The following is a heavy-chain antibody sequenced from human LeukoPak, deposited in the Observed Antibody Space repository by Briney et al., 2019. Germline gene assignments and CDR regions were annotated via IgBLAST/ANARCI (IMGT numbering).Heavy chain of an antibody. J-gene: IGHJ5*02. CDR2: ISGSGGST. V-gene: IGHV3-23*01. CDR3: AKSPRRIAVAGTPNWFDP. Sequence: GGSLRLPCAASGFTFSSYAMSWVRQAPGKGLEWVSAISGSGGSTYYADSVRGRFTISRDNSKNTLYLQMNSLRAEDTAVYYCAKSPRRIAVAGTPNWFDPWGQGTLVTVSS. D-gene: IGHD6-19*01. CDR1: GFTFSSYA.